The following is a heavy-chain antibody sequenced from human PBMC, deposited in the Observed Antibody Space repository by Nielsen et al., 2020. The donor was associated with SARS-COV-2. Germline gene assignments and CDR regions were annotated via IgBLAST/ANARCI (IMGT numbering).Heavy chain of an antibody. Sequence: GESLKISCAASGFTFSSYAMSWVRQAPGKGLEWVSVIYSGGSTYYADSVKGRFTISRDNSKNTLYLQMNSLRAEDTAVYYCAKVGGIDYWGQGTLVTVSS. V-gene: IGHV3-66*01. D-gene: IGHD3-16*01. CDR3: AKVGGIDY. CDR1: GFTFSSYA. CDR2: IYSGGST. J-gene: IGHJ4*02.